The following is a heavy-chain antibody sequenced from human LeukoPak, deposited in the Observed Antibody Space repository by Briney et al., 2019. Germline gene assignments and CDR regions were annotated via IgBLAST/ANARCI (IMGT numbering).Heavy chain of an antibody. CDR2: IFYSGGT. J-gene: IGHJ6*03. V-gene: IGHV4-39*07. CDR3: ARERNYDILTGYSYYYYYYMDV. Sequence: PSETLSLTCTVSGGSINTPNYYWGWIRQTPGKGLEWIGNIFYSGGTYYSPSLTSRVTISLDTSKNQFSLKLSSVTAADTAVYYCARERNYDILTGYSYYYYYYMDVWGKGTTVTISS. D-gene: IGHD3-9*01. CDR1: GGSINTPNYY.